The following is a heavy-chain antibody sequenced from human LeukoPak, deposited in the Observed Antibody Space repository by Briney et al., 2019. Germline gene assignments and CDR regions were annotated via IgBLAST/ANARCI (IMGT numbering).Heavy chain of an antibody. Sequence: ASVTVSCKASGYIFTSYDINWVRQAPGQGLEWMGWINPNSGGTNYAQKFQGRVTMTRDTSISTAYMELSRLRSDDTAVYYCARAGIAAAFDPWGQGTLVTVSS. J-gene: IGHJ5*02. V-gene: IGHV1-2*02. CDR2: INPNSGGT. CDR1: GYIFTSYD. CDR3: ARAGIAAAFDP. D-gene: IGHD6-13*01.